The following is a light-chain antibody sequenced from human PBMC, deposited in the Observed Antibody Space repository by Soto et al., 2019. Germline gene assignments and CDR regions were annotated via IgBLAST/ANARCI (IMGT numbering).Light chain of an antibody. CDR1: SSDVGGYNF. J-gene: IGLJ3*02. V-gene: IGLV2-8*01. CDR3: MCSAGGNNGV. CDR2: DVT. Sequence: QSALTQPASVFGSPGQSITFSCTGTSSDVGGYNFVSWYQQHPGKAPKLMIYDVTKRPSGVPDRFSGSKSANTASLTVSGLQAEDEADYYCMCSAGGNNGVFGGGTKLTVL.